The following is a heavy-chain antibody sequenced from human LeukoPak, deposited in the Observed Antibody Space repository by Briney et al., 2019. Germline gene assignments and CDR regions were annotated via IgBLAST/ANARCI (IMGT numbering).Heavy chain of an antibody. V-gene: IGHV3-30*02. CDR1: GFTFSSYG. Sequence: PGGSLRLSCAASGFTFSSYGMHWVRQAPGKGLEWVAFIRYDGSTKYYADSVKGRFTISRDNSKNTLYLEMNSLRAEDTAVYYCARDFSPYYYYYGMDVWGQGTTVTVSS. CDR2: IRYDGSTK. CDR3: ARDFSPYYYYYGMDV. J-gene: IGHJ6*02.